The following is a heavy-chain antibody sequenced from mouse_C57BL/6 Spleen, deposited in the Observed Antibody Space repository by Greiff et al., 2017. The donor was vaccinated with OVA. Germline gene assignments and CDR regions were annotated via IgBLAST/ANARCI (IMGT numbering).Heavy chain of an antibody. CDR2: IRNKANNHAT. V-gene: IGHV6-6*01. Sequence: EVMLVESGGGLVQPGGSMKLSCAASGFTFSDAWMDWVRQSPEKGLEWVAEIRNKANNHATYYAESVKGRFTISRDDSKSSVYLQMNSLRAEDTGIYYCTRRGNYGFDYWGQGTTLTVSS. CDR1: GFTFSDAW. J-gene: IGHJ2*01. CDR3: TRRGNYGFDY. D-gene: IGHD2-1*01.